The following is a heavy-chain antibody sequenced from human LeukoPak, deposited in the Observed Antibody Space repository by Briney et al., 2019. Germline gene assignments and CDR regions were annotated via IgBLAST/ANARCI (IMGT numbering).Heavy chain of an antibody. Sequence: GASVKVSCKASGYTFTGYYMHWVRQAPGQGLEWMGWIKPNSGGTNYAQKFQGRVTMTRDTSISTAYMELSRLRSDDTAVYYCARVTLYCSSTSCLSRGADYWGQGTLVTVSS. CDR2: IKPNSGGT. CDR1: GYTFTGYY. D-gene: IGHD2-2*01. V-gene: IGHV1-2*02. CDR3: ARVTLYCSSTSCLSRGADY. J-gene: IGHJ4*02.